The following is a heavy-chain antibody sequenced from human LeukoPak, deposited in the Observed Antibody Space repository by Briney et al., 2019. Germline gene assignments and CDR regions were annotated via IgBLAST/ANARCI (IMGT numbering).Heavy chain of an antibody. V-gene: IGHV5-10-1*01. CDR3: AWGSGGAFDY. Sequence: GESLMISCKGSGYIFTSYLISWVRQMPGKGLEWMGRIDPSDSYTNYSPSFQGHVTISADKSISTAYLQWSSLKASDTAMYYCAWGSGGAFDYWGQGTLVTVSS. J-gene: IGHJ4*02. CDR1: GYIFTSYL. D-gene: IGHD3-10*01. CDR2: IDPSDSYT.